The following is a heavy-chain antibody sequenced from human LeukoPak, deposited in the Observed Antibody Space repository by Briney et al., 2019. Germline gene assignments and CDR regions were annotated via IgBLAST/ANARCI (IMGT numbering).Heavy chain of an antibody. D-gene: IGHD3-9*01. CDR3: ARNVLRYFDWFDY. V-gene: IGHV1-2*02. CDR1: GYTFTGYY. J-gene: IGHJ4*01. Sequence: ASVKVSCKASGYTFTGYYMHWVRQAPGQGLEWMGWINPNSGGTNYAQKFQGSVTMTRDTSISTAYMELSRLRSDDTAVYYCARNVLRYFDWFDYWGQGTLVTVSS. CDR2: INPNSGGT.